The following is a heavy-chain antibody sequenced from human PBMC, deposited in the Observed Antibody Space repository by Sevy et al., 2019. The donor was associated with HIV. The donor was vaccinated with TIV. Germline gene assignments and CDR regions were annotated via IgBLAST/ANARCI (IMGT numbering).Heavy chain of an antibody. D-gene: IGHD6-6*01. CDR3: ARVSRSSGHWFDP. Sequence: SETLSLTCTVSGGSISSGDYYWSWIRQPPGKGLEWIGYIYYSGSTYYNPSLKSRVTISVDTSKNQFSLKLNSVTAADTVVYSCARVSRSSGHWFDPWGQGTLVTVSS. J-gene: IGHJ5*02. CDR1: GGSISSGDYY. V-gene: IGHV4-30-4*01. CDR2: IYYSGST.